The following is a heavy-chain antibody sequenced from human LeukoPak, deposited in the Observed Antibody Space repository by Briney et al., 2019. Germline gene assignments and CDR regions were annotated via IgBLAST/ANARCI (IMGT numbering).Heavy chain of an antibody. Sequence: GGSLRLSCAASGWMHWVRQAPGKGLVWVSGINHDGTGTYYADSVKGRFTISRDNSKNTLYLQMNSLRAEDTAVYYCARDFHREDYFDYWGQGTLVTVSS. J-gene: IGHJ4*02. CDR2: INHDGTGT. CDR3: ARDFHREDYFDY. V-gene: IGHV3-74*01. CDR1: GW.